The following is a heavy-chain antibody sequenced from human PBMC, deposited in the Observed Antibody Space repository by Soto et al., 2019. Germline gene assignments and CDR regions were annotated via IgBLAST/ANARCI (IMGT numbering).Heavy chain of an antibody. J-gene: IGHJ1*01. CDR2: ISTYNGNT. Sequence: ASVKVSCKASGYTFTSYGFSWVRQAPGQGLEWMGWISTYNGNTNYTQSLQGRVTLTTDTSTSTAYMELRSLRSDDTAVYYCARVPRIGCAGGRCYALLSWGQGTLVTVSS. CDR3: ARVPRIGCAGGRCYALLS. CDR1: GYTFTSYG. D-gene: IGHD2-15*01. V-gene: IGHV1-18*01.